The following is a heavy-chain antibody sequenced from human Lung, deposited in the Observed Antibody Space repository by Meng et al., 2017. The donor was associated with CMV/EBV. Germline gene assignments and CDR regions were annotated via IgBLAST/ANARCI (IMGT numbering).Heavy chain of an antibody. J-gene: IGHJ6*01. Sequence: SETLSLTCTVSGGSITNEYWNWIRQPPGKGLEWIGYIHYSGSPDYNPFLKSRVTISVDMSKKQFSLNLRSVTAADTDVYYCARMDRDFWSGYYPGGMDVWGQGTTVTVSS. CDR1: GGSITNEY. CDR2: IHYSGSP. CDR3: ARMDRDFWSGYYPGGMDV. V-gene: IGHV4-59*01. D-gene: IGHD3-3*01.